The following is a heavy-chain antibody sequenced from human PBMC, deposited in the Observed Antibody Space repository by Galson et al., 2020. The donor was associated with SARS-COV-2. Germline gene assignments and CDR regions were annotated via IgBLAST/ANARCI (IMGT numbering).Heavy chain of an antibody. D-gene: IGHD1-26*01. J-gene: IGHJ4*02. CDR1: DCSIGSGCCY. CDR3: ARASGAYPSFDY. CDR2: FHSSGST. V-gene: IGHV4-61*02. Sequence: SEILSLTCTVSDCSIGSGCCYWNWIRHPAWKGLERIGRFHSSGSTFYNPSLKSRVSISVDTSKNQFSLKLTSVTAADTAVYYCARASGAYPSFDYWGQGRLVTVSS.